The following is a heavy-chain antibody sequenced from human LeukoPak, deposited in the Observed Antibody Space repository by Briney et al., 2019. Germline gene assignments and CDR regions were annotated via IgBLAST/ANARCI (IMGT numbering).Heavy chain of an antibody. CDR3: ARLEDRIRGLTARPFDY. D-gene: IGHD6-6*01. CDR2: IYHSGNT. CDR1: GGSIGTVGYY. V-gene: IGHV4-30-2*01. Sequence: KPSETLSLTCSVSGGSIGTVGYYWSWIRQPPGKGLEWIGYIYHSGNTYYNPSLKRRVTISVDRSKNQFSVKLSSVTAADTAVYYCARLEDRIRGLTARPFDYWGQGTLVTVSS. J-gene: IGHJ4*01.